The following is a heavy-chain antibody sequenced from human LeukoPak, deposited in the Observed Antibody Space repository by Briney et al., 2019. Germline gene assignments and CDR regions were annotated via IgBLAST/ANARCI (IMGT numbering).Heavy chain of an antibody. CDR3: ARNGRVRRVVKDLFEY. Sequence: ASVKVSCKTSGYTFTDYDITWVRQAPGQGLEWLGRVSPYNGNTYYSQRFQDRVTITKDTSTGTAYMDLRNLRTDDTAMYYCARNGRVRRVVKDLFEYWGQGTLVAVSS. CDR2: VSPYNGNT. D-gene: IGHD3-10*01. V-gene: IGHV1-18*01. CDR1: GYTFTDYD. J-gene: IGHJ4*02.